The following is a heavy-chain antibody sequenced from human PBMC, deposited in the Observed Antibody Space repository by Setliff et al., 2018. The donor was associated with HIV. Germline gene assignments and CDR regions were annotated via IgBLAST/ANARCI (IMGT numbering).Heavy chain of an antibody. V-gene: IGHV1-2*06. CDR1: GYTSTGYY. J-gene: IGHJ6*03. CDR3: ARDWVAGTSGYYYYYMDV. CDR2: INPNSGGT. D-gene: IGHD6-19*01. Sequence: ASMKVSCKASGYTSTGYYMHWGRQAPGQGLEWMGRINPNSGGTNYAQKFQGRVTMTRDTSISTAYMELSRLRSDDTAVYYCARDWVAGTSGYYYYYMDVWGKGTTVTVSS.